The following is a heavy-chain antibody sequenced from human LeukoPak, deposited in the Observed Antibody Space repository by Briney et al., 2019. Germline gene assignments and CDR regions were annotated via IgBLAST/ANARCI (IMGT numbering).Heavy chain of an antibody. V-gene: IGHV7-4-1*02. CDR2: INTNTGNP. CDR3: AREGTMATIMEHLVRGPTDAFDI. D-gene: IGHD5-24*01. J-gene: IGHJ3*02. CDR1: GYTFTTYA. Sequence: ASVKVSCKASGYTFTTYAMNWVRQAPGQGLEWMGWINTNTGNPTYAQGFTGRFVFSLDTSVSTAYLQISSLKAEDTAVYYCAREGTMATIMEHLVRGPTDAFDIWGQGTMVTVSS.